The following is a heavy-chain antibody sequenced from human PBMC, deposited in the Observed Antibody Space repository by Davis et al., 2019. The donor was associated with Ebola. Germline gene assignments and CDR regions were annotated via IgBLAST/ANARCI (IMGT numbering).Heavy chain of an antibody. J-gene: IGHJ4*02. V-gene: IGHV3-23*01. CDR1: GITLSSYS. D-gene: IGHD1-26*01. CDR3: AKQRGVGAIDYDY. Sequence: GESLKISCAASGITLSSYSMNWVRQAPGKGLEWVSDISSGGGAPYYADSVKGRFTTFRDNPKNTLYLQMNSLRADDTAVYYCAKQRGVGAIDYDYWGRGTVVTVSS. CDR2: ISSGGGAP.